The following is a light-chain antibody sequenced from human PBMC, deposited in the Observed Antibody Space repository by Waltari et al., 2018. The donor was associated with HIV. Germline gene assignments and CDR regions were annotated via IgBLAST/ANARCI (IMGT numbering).Light chain of an antibody. CDR2: EVS. Sequence: QSALTQPASVSGSPGQSITVPCTGTSSDIGDYKHVSRYQQTPGTAPELVIYEVSNRPSGISYRFSGSKSGNTASLTISGLQTEDEGDYYCSSFTTSNSLLFGGGTKVTVL. CDR1: SSDIGDYKH. J-gene: IGLJ2*01. CDR3: SSFTTSNSLL. V-gene: IGLV2-14*01.